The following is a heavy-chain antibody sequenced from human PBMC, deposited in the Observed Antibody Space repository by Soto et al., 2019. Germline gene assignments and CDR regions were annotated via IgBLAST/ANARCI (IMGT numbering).Heavy chain of an antibody. Sequence: GGSLRLSCAASGFTFSSYAMSWVRQAPGKGLEWVSAISGSGGSTYYADSVKGRFTISRDNSKNTLYLQMNSLRAEDTAVYYCAKALPRYSSGRYDEGDDSYYYYGMDVWGQGTTVTVSS. CDR1: GFTFSSYA. D-gene: IGHD6-19*01. V-gene: IGHV3-23*01. J-gene: IGHJ6*02. CDR3: AKALPRYSSGRYDEGDDSYYYYGMDV. CDR2: ISGSGGST.